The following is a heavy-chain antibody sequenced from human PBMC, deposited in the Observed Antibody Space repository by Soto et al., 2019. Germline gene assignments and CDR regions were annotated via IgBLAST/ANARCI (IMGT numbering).Heavy chain of an antibody. J-gene: IGHJ4*02. CDR2: IKSKTDGGTT. Sequence: GGSLRLSCAASGFTFSNAWMNWVRQAPGKGLEWVGRIKSKTDGGTTDYAAPVKGRFTISRDDSKNTLYLQMNSLKTEDTAVYYCTTDRSPAYGDYNVWGQGTLVTVSS. CDR3: TTDRSPAYGDYNV. V-gene: IGHV3-15*07. D-gene: IGHD4-17*01. CDR1: GFTFSNAW.